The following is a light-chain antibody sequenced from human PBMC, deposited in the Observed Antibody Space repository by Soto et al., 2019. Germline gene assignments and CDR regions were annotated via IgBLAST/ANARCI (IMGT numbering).Light chain of an antibody. V-gene: IGKV1-17*01. Sequence: DIQLTQSPSFLSASVGDRVTITCRASQGISSNLGWYQQKPGKAPKRLIYLTYSLQTGVPSRFSGSGSGTDFSLTMSSLQPEDSATYFCLQHNSYPRTFGQGTKGDIK. CDR3: LQHNSYPRT. J-gene: IGKJ1*01. CDR1: QGISSN. CDR2: LTY.